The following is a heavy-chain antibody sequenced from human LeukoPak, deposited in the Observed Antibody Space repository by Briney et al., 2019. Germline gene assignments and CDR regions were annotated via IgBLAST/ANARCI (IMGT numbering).Heavy chain of an antibody. CDR3: ASGRDIVVVPAAVFDP. CDR1: GGSISSGGYY. D-gene: IGHD2-2*01. J-gene: IGHJ5*02. V-gene: IGHV4-39*01. Sequence: SETLSLTCTVSGGSISSGGYYWGWIRQPPGKGLEWIGSIYYSGSTYYNPSLKSRVTISVDTSKNQFSLKLSSVTAADTAVYYCASGRDIVVVPAAVFDPWGQGTLVTVSS. CDR2: IYYSGST.